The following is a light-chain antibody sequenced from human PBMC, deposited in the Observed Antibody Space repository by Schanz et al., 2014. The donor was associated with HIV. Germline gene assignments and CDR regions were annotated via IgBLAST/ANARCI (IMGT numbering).Light chain of an antibody. CDR3: QSFDTSLSPVV. CDR1: RSNIGARYD. V-gene: IGLV1-40*01. J-gene: IGLJ2*01. CDR2: GNT. Sequence: QSVLTQPASVSGAPGQRVNISCTGSRSNIGARYDVPWSQQLPGTAPKLLIYGNTNRPSGVPDRFSGSKFGTSASLIISALQGEDEGDYYCQSFDTSLSPVVFGGGTKLTVL.